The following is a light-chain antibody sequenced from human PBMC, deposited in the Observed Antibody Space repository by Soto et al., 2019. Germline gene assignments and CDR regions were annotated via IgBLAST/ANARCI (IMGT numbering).Light chain of an antibody. J-gene: IGKJ1*01. Sequence: DIQMTQSPSTLSASVGDRVTITCRASQSISSWLAWYQQKPGKAPKLLIYDASSLESGVPSRFSGSGSGTEFTLTISSLQPDDFATYYCQQYNSIRWTVGKGTRVEIK. CDR1: QSISSW. CDR2: DAS. CDR3: QQYNSIRWT. V-gene: IGKV1-5*01.